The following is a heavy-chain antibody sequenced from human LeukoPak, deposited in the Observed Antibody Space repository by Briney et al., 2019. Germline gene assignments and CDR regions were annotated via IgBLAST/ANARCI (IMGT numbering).Heavy chain of an antibody. CDR3: ASTQIRGVVIGWFDP. V-gene: IGHV1-69*13. Sequence: SVKVSCKASGGTFSSYAISWVRQAPGQGLEWMGGLTPIFGTANYAQKFQGRVTITADESTSTAYMELSSLRSEDTAVYYCASTQIRGVVIGWFDPWGQGTLVTVSS. J-gene: IGHJ5*02. CDR1: GGTFSSYA. D-gene: IGHD3-3*01. CDR2: LTPIFGTA.